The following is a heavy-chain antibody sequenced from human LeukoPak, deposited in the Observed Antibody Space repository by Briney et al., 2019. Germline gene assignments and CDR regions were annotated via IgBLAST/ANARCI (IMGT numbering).Heavy chain of an antibody. CDR2: IIPILGIA. CDR1: GGAFSSYA. Sequence: SVKVPCKASGGAFSSYAISWVRQAPGQGLEWMGRIIPILGIANYAQKFQGRVTITADKSTSTAYMELSSLRSEDTAVYYCARPNYYDSSGYEGSGFDYWGQGTLVTVSS. J-gene: IGHJ4*02. CDR3: ARPNYYDSSGYEGSGFDY. V-gene: IGHV1-69*04. D-gene: IGHD3-22*01.